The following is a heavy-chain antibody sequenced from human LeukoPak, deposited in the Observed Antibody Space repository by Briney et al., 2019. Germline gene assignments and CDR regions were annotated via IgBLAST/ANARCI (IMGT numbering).Heavy chain of an antibody. Sequence: SVKVSCKASGGTFSSYAISWVRQAPGQGLEWMGGIIPIFGTANYAQKFQGRVTITADESTSTAYMELSSLRSEDTAVYYCARSRLAARPDYFDYWGQGILVTVSS. CDR3: ARSRLAARPDYFDY. D-gene: IGHD6-6*01. V-gene: IGHV1-69*13. CDR1: GGTFSSYA. J-gene: IGHJ4*02. CDR2: IIPIFGTA.